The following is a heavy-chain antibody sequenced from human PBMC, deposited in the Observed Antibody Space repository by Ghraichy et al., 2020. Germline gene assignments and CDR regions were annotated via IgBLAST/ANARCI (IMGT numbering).Heavy chain of an antibody. CDR2: INHSGST. Sequence: SETLSLTCAVYGGSFSGYYWSWIRQPPGKGLEWIGEINHSGSTNYNPSLKSRVTISVDTSKNQFSLKLSSVTAADTAVYYCASQYSRVFDYWGQGTLVTVSS. CDR1: GGSFSGYY. V-gene: IGHV4-34*01. J-gene: IGHJ4*02. D-gene: IGHD6-6*01. CDR3: ASQYSRVFDY.